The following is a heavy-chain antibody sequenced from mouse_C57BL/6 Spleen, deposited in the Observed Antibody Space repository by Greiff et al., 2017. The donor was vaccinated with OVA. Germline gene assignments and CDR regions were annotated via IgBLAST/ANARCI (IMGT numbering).Heavy chain of an antibody. CDR2: ISSGGSYT. CDR1: GFTFSSYG. J-gene: IGHJ1*03. Sequence: EVQRVESGGDLVKPGGSLKLSCAASGFTFSSYGMSWVRQTPDKRLEWVATISSGGSYTYYPDSVKGRFTISRDNAKNTLYLQMSSLKSEDTAMYYCARHSNLSYWYFDVWGTGTTVTVSS. D-gene: IGHD4-1*01. V-gene: IGHV5-6*01. CDR3: ARHSNLSYWYFDV.